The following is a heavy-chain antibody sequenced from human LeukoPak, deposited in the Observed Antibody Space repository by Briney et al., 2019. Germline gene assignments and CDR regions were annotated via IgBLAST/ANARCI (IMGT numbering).Heavy chain of an antibody. D-gene: IGHD1-26*01. CDR1: GGSISSYY. J-gene: IGHJ4*02. CDR3: ARAIVGATTVDY. V-gene: IGHV4-59*01. Sequence: PSETLSLTCTVSGGSISSYYWSWIRQPPGKGLEWIGYIYYSGSTNYNPSLKSRVTISVDTSKNQFSLKLSPVTAADTAVYYCARAIVGATTVDYWGQGTLVTVSS. CDR2: IYYSGST.